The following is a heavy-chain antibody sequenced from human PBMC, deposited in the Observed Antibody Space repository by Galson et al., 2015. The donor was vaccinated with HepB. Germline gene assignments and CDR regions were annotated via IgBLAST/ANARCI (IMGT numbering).Heavy chain of an antibody. CDR2: IYPGDSDT. D-gene: IGHD5-12*01. CDR1: GYSFPSYW. V-gene: IGHV5-51*01. CDR3: ARLGEDIVATAYNWYFDL. J-gene: IGHJ2*01. Sequence: QSGAEVKKPGESLKISCTGSGYSFPSYWIGWVRQMPGKGLEWMGIIYPGDSDTRYSPSFQGQVTISADKSISTAYLQWSSLKASDTAMYYCARLGEDIVATAYNWYFDLWGRGTLVTVSS.